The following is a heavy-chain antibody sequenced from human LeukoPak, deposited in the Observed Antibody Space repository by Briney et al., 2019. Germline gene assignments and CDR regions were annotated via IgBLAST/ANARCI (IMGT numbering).Heavy chain of an antibody. CDR2: IYSGGST. CDR3: AREGTPYYDSSGYYPGAFDI. Sequence: PGGSLRLSXAASGFTVSSNYMSWVRQAPGKGLEWVSVIYSGGSTYYADSVKGRFTISRDNSKNTLYLQMNSLRAEDTAVYYCAREGTPYYDSSGYYPGAFDIWGQGTMVTVSS. V-gene: IGHV3-66*02. J-gene: IGHJ3*02. CDR1: GFTVSSNY. D-gene: IGHD3-22*01.